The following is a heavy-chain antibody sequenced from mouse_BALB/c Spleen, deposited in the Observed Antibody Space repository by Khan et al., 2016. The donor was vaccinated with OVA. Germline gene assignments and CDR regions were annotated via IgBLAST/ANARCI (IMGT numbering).Heavy chain of an antibody. CDR1: GFSLSRYS. CDR2: IWVGGST. CDR3: ARNRDGGSYWYFDV. Sequence: QVQLKESGPGLVAPSQSLSITCTVTGFSLSRYSVHWVRQPPGKGLEWLGMIWVGGSTDYNSALKSRLSISKDNSKSQVFLKMNRLQTADTAMYXCARNRDGGSYWYFDVWGAGTTVTVSS. V-gene: IGHV2-6-4*01. J-gene: IGHJ1*01. D-gene: IGHD3-3*01.